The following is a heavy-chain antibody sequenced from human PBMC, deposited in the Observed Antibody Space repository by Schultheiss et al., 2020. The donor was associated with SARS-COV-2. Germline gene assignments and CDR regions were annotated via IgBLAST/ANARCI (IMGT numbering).Heavy chain of an antibody. CDR1: GGSVNTNY. Sequence: SQTLSLTCTVSGGSVNTNYWSWIRQHPGKGLEWIGYIYYSGSTNYNPSLKSRVTISVDTSKNQFSLKLSSVTAADTAVYYCARHRSGYYHYGMDVWGQGTTVTVSS. CDR3: ARHRSGYYHYGMDV. CDR2: IYYSGST. J-gene: IGHJ6*02. D-gene: IGHD2-8*02. V-gene: IGHV4-59*08.